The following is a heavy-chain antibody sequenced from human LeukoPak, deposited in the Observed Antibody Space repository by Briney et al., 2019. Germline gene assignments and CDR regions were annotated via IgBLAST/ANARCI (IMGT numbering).Heavy chain of an antibody. J-gene: IGHJ4*02. CDR1: GGTFSSYA. D-gene: IGHD6-13*01. CDR3: ARVAAGIAAGYCFDY. Sequence: SVKVSCKASGGTFSSYAISWVRQAPGQGLEWMGGIIPIFGTANYAQKFQGRVTITADESTSTAYMELSSLRSDDTAVYYCARVAAGIAAGYCFDYWGQGTLVTVSS. V-gene: IGHV1-69*13. CDR2: IIPIFGTA.